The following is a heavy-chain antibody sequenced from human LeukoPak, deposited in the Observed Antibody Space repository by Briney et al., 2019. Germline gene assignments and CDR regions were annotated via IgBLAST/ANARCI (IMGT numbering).Heavy chain of an antibody. J-gene: IGHJ4*02. CDR3: ACDRYYHPDY. V-gene: IGHV3-74*01. CDR2: ITSDGSNT. Sequence: GGSLRLSCAASGLDLSGYWMHWVRQGPGEGLVWVSRITSDGSNTTYANSVQGRFTISRDNAKNTLYLQMSSLRAEDTAVYYCACDRYYHPDYWGQGTLVTVSS. D-gene: IGHD2-21*01. CDR1: GLDLSGYW.